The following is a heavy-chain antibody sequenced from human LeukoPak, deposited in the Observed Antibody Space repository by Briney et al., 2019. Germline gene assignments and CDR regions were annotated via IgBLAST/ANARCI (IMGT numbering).Heavy chain of an antibody. CDR1: GFTFSGYW. CDR3: ASSYDYWSGFNY. D-gene: IGHD3-3*01. V-gene: IGHV3-7*01. J-gene: IGHJ4*02. CDR2: IKLDGSEK. Sequence: PGGTLRLSCAASGFTFSGYWMTWVRQAPGKGLEWVANIKLDGSEKYYVDSVKGRFTISRDNGKNSLYLQMNSLRVEDTAVYYCASSYDYWSGFNYWGQGTPVTVSS.